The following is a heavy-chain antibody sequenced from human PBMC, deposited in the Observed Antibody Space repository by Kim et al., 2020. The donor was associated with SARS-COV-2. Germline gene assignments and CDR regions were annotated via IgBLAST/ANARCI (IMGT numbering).Heavy chain of an antibody. CDR2: INSDGSST. J-gene: IGHJ4*02. CDR3: ARVPYSDGLTPIDY. CDR1: GFTFSSYW. D-gene: IGHD5-18*01. Sequence: GGSLRLSCAASGFTFSSYWMHWVRQAPGKGLVWVSRINSDGSSTSYADSVKGRFTISRDNAKNTLYLQMNSLRAEDTAVYYCARVPYSDGLTPIDYWGQGTLVTVSS. V-gene: IGHV3-74*01.